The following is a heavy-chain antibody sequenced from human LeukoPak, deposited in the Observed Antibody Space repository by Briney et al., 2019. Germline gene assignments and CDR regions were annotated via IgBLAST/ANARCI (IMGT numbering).Heavy chain of an antibody. J-gene: IGHJ4*02. Sequence: ASVKVSCKASGYTLTSYDINWVRQATGQGLEWMGWMNPNSGNTGYAQKFQGRVTMTRNTSISTAYMELSSLRSEDTAVYYCARVAAVAGTGDYWGQGTLVTVSS. CDR1: GYTLTSYD. CDR2: MNPNSGNT. CDR3: ARVAAVAGTGDY. D-gene: IGHD6-19*01. V-gene: IGHV1-8*01.